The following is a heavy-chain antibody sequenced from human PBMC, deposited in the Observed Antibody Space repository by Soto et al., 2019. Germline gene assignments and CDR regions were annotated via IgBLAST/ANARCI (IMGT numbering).Heavy chain of an antibody. CDR2: IYYSGST. CDR3: ARGEYNHGAGGEYFHH. Sequence: SETLSLICHVSGDSIGRGRFYWIWIRERPGKGLEWIGYIYYSGSTFYHPPHRSRVPISVDTSKNQFSLKLTSVTAADTPVYYCARGEYNHGAGGEYFHHWGQGTMVTVSS. CDR1: GDSIGRGRFY. J-gene: IGHJ1*01. D-gene: IGHD1-1*01. V-gene: IGHV4-31*02.